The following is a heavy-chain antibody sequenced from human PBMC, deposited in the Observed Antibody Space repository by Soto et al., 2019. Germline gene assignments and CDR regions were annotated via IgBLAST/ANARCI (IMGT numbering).Heavy chain of an antibody. D-gene: IGHD3-22*01. CDR1: GYTFTSYD. V-gene: IGHV1-8*01. CDR3: ARGISGFGWGAFDI. CDR2: MNPNSGNT. J-gene: IGHJ3*02. Sequence: QVQLVQSGAEVKKPGASVKVSCKASGYTFTSYDINWVRQATGQGLEWMGWMNPNSGNTGYAQKFQGTVTMNRITSISTAYMVLSSLRSEDPAVYSCARGISGFGWGAFDIWGQGTMDTASS.